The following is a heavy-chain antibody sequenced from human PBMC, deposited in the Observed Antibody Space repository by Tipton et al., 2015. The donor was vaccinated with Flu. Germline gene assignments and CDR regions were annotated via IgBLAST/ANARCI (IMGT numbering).Heavy chain of an antibody. D-gene: IGHD6-13*01. CDR3: AKDVKSSSVRDTSWYSRQGYYYYNGMDV. CDR1: GFTFSRYG. J-gene: IGHJ6*02. Sequence: SLRLSCAASGFTFSRYGMHWVRQAPGKGLEWVAVISYDGSNKNYVDSVKGRFSISRDNSKNTLYLQMDRLRAEDTAVYYCAKDVKSSSVRDTSWYSRQGYYYYNGMDVWGQGTTVTVSS. V-gene: IGHV3-30*18. CDR2: ISYDGSNK.